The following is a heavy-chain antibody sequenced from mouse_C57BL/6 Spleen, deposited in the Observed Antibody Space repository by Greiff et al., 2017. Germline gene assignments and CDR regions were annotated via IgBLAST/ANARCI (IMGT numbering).Heavy chain of an antibody. D-gene: IGHD2-4*01. Sequence: QVQLQQPGAELVRPGSSVKLSCKASGYTFTSYWMDWVKQRPGQGLEWIGNIYPSDSETHYNQKFKDKATLTVDKSSSTAYMQLSSLTSEDSAVYYCARKFYYDYGGFAYWGQGTLVTVSA. CDR2: IYPSDSET. CDR1: GYTFTSYW. V-gene: IGHV1-61*01. J-gene: IGHJ3*01. CDR3: ARKFYYDYGGFAY.